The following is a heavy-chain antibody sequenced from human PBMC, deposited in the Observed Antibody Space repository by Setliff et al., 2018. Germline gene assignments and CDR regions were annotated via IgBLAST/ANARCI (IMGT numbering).Heavy chain of an antibody. Sequence: GSLRLSCAASGFTFSTYRMHWVRQAPGKGLEWVAVIWDDGGNKYHADSAKGRFTISRDNPNSALYLQVNSLRPEDTGVYYCARGLYGSGWYFDFWGQGALVTVSS. CDR1: GFTFSTYR. V-gene: IGHV3-33*08. D-gene: IGHD6-19*01. J-gene: IGHJ4*02. CDR2: IWDDGGNK. CDR3: ARGLYGSGWYFDF.